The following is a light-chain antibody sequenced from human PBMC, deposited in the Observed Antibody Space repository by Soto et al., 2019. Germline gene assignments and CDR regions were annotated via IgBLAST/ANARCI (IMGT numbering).Light chain of an antibody. Sequence: QSVLTQPPSVSGTPGQRVTISCSGSSSSIGSNTVTWYQQLPGTAPKLLIYNDDQRPSGVPDRFSGSRSGTSASLAISGLQSEDETDYYCAAWDDSLNGVVFGGGTKLTVL. V-gene: IGLV1-44*01. J-gene: IGLJ2*01. CDR3: AAWDDSLNGVV. CDR1: SSSIGSNT. CDR2: NDD.